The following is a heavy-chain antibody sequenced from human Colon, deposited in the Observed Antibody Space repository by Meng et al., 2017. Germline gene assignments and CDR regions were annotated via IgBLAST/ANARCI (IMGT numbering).Heavy chain of an antibody. CDR1: GFTFSTYW. D-gene: IGHD5-12*01. Sequence: RGSLRLSCAASGFTFSTYWMSWVRQAPGKGLEWVANIKEDGSDQYYVDSVKGRFTISRDNAKNSLYLQMNSLRAEDTAVYYCARDSSGYDYWGQGTLVTVSS. CDR3: ARDSSGYDY. J-gene: IGHJ4*02. CDR2: IKEDGSDQ. V-gene: IGHV3-7*01.